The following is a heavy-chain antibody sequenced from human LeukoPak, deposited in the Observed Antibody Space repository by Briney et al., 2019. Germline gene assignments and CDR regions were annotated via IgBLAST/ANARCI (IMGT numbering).Heavy chain of an antibody. V-gene: IGHV4-39*01. J-gene: IGHJ4*02. CDR1: GFTFSDYY. CDR2: IYYSGST. Sequence: GSLRLSCAASGFTFSDYYMSWIRQPPGKGLEWIGTIYYSGSTYYNPSLKSRVTISVDTSKNQFSLKLSSVTAADTAVYYCARRGSGWYFNFDYWGQGTLFTVSS. D-gene: IGHD6-19*01. CDR3: ARRGSGWYFNFDY.